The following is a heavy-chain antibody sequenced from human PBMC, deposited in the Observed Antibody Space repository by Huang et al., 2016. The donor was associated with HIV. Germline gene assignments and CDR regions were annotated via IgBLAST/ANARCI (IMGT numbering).Heavy chain of an antibody. J-gene: IGHJ4*02. CDR3: ARPLLGYSNGYYFDN. D-gene: IGHD5-18*01. Sequence: EVQLVQSGAVVKKPGESLKISCKGSGYRFTNYWIGWVRQMPGKGLEWMGIIYPCDSDTKSSPSFQGQVTISADKSVSTAYLQWSRLKASDSAVYYCARPLLGYSNGYYFDNWGQGTLVTVSS. CDR2: IYPCDSDT. V-gene: IGHV5-51*03. CDR1: GYRFTNYW.